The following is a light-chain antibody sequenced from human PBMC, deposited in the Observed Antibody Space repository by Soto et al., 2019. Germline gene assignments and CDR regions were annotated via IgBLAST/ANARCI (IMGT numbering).Light chain of an antibody. CDR3: QQYGSSPTYT. CDR1: HSVSSSY. V-gene: IGKV3-20*01. J-gene: IGKJ2*01. Sequence: EIVLTQSPGTLSLSPGERATLSCRASHSVSSSYLAWYQQKPGQAPRLLIYGASSRATGIPDRFSGSGSGTDFPLTISRLEPEDFAVYYCQQYGSSPTYTFGQGTKLEIK. CDR2: GAS.